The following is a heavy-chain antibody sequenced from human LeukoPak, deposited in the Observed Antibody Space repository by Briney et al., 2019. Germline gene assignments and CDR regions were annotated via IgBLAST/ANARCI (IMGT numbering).Heavy chain of an antibody. CDR1: GYTFTSYD. J-gene: IGHJ4*02. CDR2: MNPNSGNT. D-gene: IGHD2-2*01. CDR3: AKLGAGIVVVPAAN. V-gene: IGHV1-8*01. Sequence: ASVKVSCKASGYTFTSYDINWVRQATGQGLEWMGWMNPNSGNTGYAQKFQGRVTMTRNTSISTAYMELSSLRAEDTAVYYCAKLGAGIVVVPAANWGQGTLVTVSS.